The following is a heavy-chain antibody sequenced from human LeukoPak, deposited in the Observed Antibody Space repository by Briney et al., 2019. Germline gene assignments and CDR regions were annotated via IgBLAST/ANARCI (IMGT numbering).Heavy chain of an antibody. CDR2: IRSNAYGGTT. Sequence: PGGSLRLSCTASGFTFGDYAMAWVRQAPGKGLEWVGFIRSNAYGGTTENAASVKGRFIISRHDTKSIAYLQMNSLKTEDTAVYYCTRLVVRGDDAFDIWGQGTMVTVSS. J-gene: IGHJ3*02. CDR1: GFTFGDYA. CDR3: TRLVVRGDDAFDI. D-gene: IGHD3-10*01. V-gene: IGHV3-49*04.